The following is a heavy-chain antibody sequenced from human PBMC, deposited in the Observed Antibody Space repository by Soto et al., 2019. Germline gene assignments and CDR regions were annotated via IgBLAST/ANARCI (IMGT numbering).Heavy chain of an antibody. Sequence: EVQLLESGGDLVQPGGSLRLSCAASGFTFTSYAMSWIRQAPGKGLEWVSAITGGGDNTYYADSVKGRFTISRDNSKNPLYLQMNSLRAEDTAFYYWTQHGGSRDWLTVNWGQGTLVTVSS. CDR3: TQHGGSRDWLTVN. CDR2: ITGGGDNT. V-gene: IGHV3-23*01. J-gene: IGHJ4*02. D-gene: IGHD3-9*01. CDR1: GFTFTSYA.